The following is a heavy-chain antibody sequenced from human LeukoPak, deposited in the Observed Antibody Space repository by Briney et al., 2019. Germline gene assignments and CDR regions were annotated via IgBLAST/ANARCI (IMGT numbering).Heavy chain of an antibody. CDR2: ISGSGGST. D-gene: IGHD6-19*01. J-gene: IGHJ4*02. CDR3: AKDLEQWLFYYFDY. V-gene: IGHV3-23*01. CDR1: GFTYSSYA. Sequence: PGGSLRLSCAASGFTYSSYAMSWVRQAPGKGLEWVSAISGSGGSTYYADSVKGRFTISRDNSKNTLYLQMNSLRAEDTAVYYYAKDLEQWLFYYFDYWGQGTLVTVSS.